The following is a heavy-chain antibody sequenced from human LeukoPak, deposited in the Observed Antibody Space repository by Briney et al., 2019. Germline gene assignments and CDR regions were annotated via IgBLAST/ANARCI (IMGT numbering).Heavy chain of an antibody. CDR1: GGSISSSNYY. J-gene: IGHJ4*02. Sequence: AETLSLTCAVSGGSISSSNYYWGWIRQPPGKGLEWIGSIHYSGSTYYNPSLKSRVTVSVDTSKNQFTVNLSSVTAADTAVYYCTRHFGSGRDDYWGQGTLVTVSS. V-gene: IGHV4-39*01. CDR2: IHYSGST. CDR3: TRHFGSGRDDY. D-gene: IGHD3-10*01.